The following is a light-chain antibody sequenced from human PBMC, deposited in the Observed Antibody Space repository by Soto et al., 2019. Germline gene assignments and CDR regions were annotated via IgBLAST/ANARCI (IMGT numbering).Light chain of an antibody. Sequence: DIQMTQSPSSLSASVGDIVTITFHASQNINNYLNRYQQKPGRAPKLLIYDASNLEAGVPSRFRGSGSGTDFTLTINSLQSEDFAVYYCQQYNNWPHTFGQGTKVDIK. V-gene: IGKV1-33*01. CDR1: QNINNY. J-gene: IGKJ2*01. CDR3: QQYNNWPHT. CDR2: DAS.